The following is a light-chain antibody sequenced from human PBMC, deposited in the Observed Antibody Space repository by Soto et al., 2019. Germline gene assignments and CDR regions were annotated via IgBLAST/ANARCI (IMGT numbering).Light chain of an antibody. Sequence: QSALTQPASVSGSPGQSITISCTGTTSDVGRYKYVSWHQQHPGKAPKLLIFDVSNLPSSVSDRFSGSKSGNTASLTISRLQAEDYADYYCNSYTTGTTWGFGGGTTLTVL. V-gene: IGLV2-14*01. J-gene: IGLJ3*02. CDR2: DVS. CDR1: TSDVGRYKY. CDR3: NSYTTGTTWG.